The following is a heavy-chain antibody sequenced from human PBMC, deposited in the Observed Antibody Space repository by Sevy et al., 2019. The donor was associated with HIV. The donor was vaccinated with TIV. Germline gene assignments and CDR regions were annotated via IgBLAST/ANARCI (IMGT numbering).Heavy chain of an antibody. CDR1: GFTFSSYA. CDR2: ISGSGGST. D-gene: IGHD3-22*01. V-gene: IGHV3-23*01. J-gene: IGHJ4*02. Sequence: GGSLRLSCAASGFTFSSYAMSWVSQAPGKGLEWVSAISGSGGSTYYADSVKGRFTISRDNSKNTLYLQMNSLRAEDTAVYYCAKVGGYYDSSGYDWGQGTLVTVSS. CDR3: AKVGGYYDSSGYD.